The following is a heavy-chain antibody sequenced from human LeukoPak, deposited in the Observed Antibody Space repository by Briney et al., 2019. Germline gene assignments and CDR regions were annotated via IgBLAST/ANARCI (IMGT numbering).Heavy chain of an antibody. Sequence: SETLSLTCAVYGGSFSGYYWSWIRQPPGKGLEWIGEINHSGSTNYNPSLKSRVTISVDTSKNQFSLKLSAVTAADTAVYYCARDGYYYDSNDAFDIWGQGTMVTVSS. V-gene: IGHV4-34*01. CDR2: INHSGST. CDR3: ARDGYYYDSNDAFDI. D-gene: IGHD3-22*01. J-gene: IGHJ3*02. CDR1: GGSFSGYY.